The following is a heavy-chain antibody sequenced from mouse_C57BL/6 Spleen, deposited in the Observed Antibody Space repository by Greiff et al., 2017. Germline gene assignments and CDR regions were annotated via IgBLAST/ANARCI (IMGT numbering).Heavy chain of an antibody. CDR1: GYTFTDYY. J-gene: IGHJ4*01. CDR3: ARHYYGSSYEAMDY. CDR2: INPYNGGT. V-gene: IGHV1-19*01. D-gene: IGHD1-1*01. Sequence: VQLQQSGPVLVKPGASVKMSCKASGYTFTDYYMNWVKQSHGKSLEWIGVINPYNGGTSYNQKFKGKATLTVDKSSSTAYMELNSLTSEDSAVYYCARHYYGSSYEAMDYWGQGTSVTVSS.